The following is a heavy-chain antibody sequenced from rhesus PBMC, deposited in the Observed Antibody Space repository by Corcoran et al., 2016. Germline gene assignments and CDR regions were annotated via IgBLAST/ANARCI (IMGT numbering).Heavy chain of an antibody. D-gene: IGHD3-16*01. J-gene: IGHJ4*01. CDR3: ARDPYYSGRLDY. CDR2: ITYSGST. V-gene: IGHV4-122*02. CDR1: GYSISSGYY. Sequence: QVQLQESGPGLVKPSETLSLTCAVSGYSISSGYYWSWIRQPPGKGLEWIGYITYSGSTSYNPSLKSRVTSSRDTSKNQFSLKLSSVTAADTAVYYCARDPYYSGRLDYWGQGVLVTVSS.